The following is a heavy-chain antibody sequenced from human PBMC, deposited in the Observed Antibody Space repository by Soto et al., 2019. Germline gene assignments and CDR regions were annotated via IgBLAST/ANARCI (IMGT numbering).Heavy chain of an antibody. CDR2: ISSYSDT. CDR3: ARAVSYSVGARLDN. V-gene: IGHV1-18*01. D-gene: IGHD1-26*01. Sequence: QVQLVQSGGEVKKPGASVKVSCKASGYTFNSHGITWVRQAPGQGLEWMGYISSYSDTSYAQELQGRVTMTTDTSTSTAYMELRSLRSDHTAMYYCARAVSYSVGARLDNWGQGTLVTVSS. CDR1: GYTFNSHG. J-gene: IGHJ4*02.